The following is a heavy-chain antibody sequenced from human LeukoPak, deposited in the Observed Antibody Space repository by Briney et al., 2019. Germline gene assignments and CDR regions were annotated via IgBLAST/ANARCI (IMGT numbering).Heavy chain of an antibody. CDR2: FDPEDGET. J-gene: IGHJ4*02. D-gene: IGHD4-17*01. Sequence: RASVKVSCKVSGYTLTVLSMHWVRQAPGKGLEWMGGFDPEDGETIYAQKFQGRVTMTEDTSTDTAYMELSSLRSEDTAVYYCATDLIRDYGDHPMYYFDYWGQGTLVTVSS. V-gene: IGHV1-24*01. CDR1: GYTLTVLS. CDR3: ATDLIRDYGDHPMYYFDY.